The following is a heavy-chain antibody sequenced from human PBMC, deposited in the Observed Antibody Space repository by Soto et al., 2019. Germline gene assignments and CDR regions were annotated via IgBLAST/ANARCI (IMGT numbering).Heavy chain of an antibody. V-gene: IGHV4-39*01. CDR1: GGSISSSSYY. Sequence: QLQLQESGPGLVKPSETLSLTCTVSGGSISSSSYYWGWIRQPPGKGLEWIANIYYSGSTYYNPSLQSRVTISVDTSKNQFSLKLSSVTAADTAVYFCASHNKSYYYYYGMDVWGQGATVTVSS. CDR2: IYYSGST. CDR3: ASHNKSYYYYYGMDV. J-gene: IGHJ6*02.